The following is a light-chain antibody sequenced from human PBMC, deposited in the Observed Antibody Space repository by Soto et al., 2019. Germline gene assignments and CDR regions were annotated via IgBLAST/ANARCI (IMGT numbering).Light chain of an antibody. CDR1: QSVSSN. Sequence: ETVMTQSPAPLSVSPGEIPTLSCRASQSVSSNLAWYQHKSGQAPRLLIYAASTRATGIPARFSGSGSVTEFTLTISGLQSEDFAFYYCQQYNTWHLTFGPGTMVDIK. V-gene: IGKV3-15*01. CDR3: QQYNTWHLT. J-gene: IGKJ3*01. CDR2: AAS.